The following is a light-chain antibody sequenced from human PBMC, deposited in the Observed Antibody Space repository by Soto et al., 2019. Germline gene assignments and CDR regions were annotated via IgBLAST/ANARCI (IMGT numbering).Light chain of an antibody. CDR2: EVS. J-gene: IGLJ2*01. Sequence: QSALTQPPSASGSPGQSVTISCTGTSSDVDNYNYVSWYQQQPGKDPKLIIYEVSERPSGVPARFSGSKSGNTASLTVSGLQAADEEEYYCCSYSGSNSFRVFGGGTKLTVL. V-gene: IGLV2-8*01. CDR3: CSYSGSNSFRV. CDR1: SSDVDNYNY.